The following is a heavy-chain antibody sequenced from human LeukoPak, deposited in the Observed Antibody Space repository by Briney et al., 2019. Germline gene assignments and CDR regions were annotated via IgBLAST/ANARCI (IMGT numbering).Heavy chain of an antibody. J-gene: IGHJ4*02. CDR3: AKRTVTSGWYRDDY. Sequence: SETLSLTCTVSGGSISSDYWTWIWQSPGKGLDWIGHISYSGTTHYNPSLKSRVSISVDTSKNQFSLKMSSVTAADTAVYYCAKRTVTSGWYRDDYWGQGTLVTVSS. CDR1: GGSISSDY. CDR2: ISYSGTT. V-gene: IGHV4-59*01. D-gene: IGHD6-19*01.